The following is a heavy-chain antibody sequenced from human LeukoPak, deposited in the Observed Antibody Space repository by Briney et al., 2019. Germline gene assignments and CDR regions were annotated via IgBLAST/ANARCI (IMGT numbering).Heavy chain of an antibody. CDR1: GYTFTSNY. V-gene: IGHV1-46*01. J-gene: IGHJ4*02. Sequence: ASVKVSCKAFGYTFTSNYMHWVRQAPGQGPEWMGVISPSGGSTTYAQKFQGRVTITADESTSTAHMELSSLRSEDTAVYYCARGLIVVVPAVMPKLLDWGQGTLVTVSS. D-gene: IGHD2-2*01. CDR3: ARGLIVVVPAVMPKLLD. CDR2: ISPSGGST.